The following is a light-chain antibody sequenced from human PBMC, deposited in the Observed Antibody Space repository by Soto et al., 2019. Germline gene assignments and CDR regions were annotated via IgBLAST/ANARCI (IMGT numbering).Light chain of an antibody. J-gene: IGLJ1*01. V-gene: IGLV2-14*01. CDR1: RSDVGGYNY. Sequence: QSVLTQPASVSGSPGQSISIPCTGTRSDVGGYNYVSWYQQHPGKAPKLIIYEVSNRPSGVSDRFSGSKSGNAASLTISGLQAEDEADYYCSSYTRTSNHYFFGSGTKVTVL. CDR3: SSYTRTSNHYF. CDR2: EVS.